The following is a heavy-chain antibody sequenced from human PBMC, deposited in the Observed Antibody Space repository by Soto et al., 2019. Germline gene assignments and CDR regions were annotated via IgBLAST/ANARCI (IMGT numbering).Heavy chain of an antibody. CDR2: ISAYNGNT. J-gene: IGHJ3*02. CDR1: GYTFTSYG. CDR3: AGDSSGYYDDAFDI. V-gene: IGHV1-18*01. D-gene: IGHD3-22*01. Sequence: ASVKVSCKASGYTFTSYGISWVRQAPGQGLEWMGWISAYNGNTNYAQKLQGRVTMTTDTSTSTAYMELRSLRSDDTAVYYCAGDSSGYYDDAFDIWGQGTMVTV.